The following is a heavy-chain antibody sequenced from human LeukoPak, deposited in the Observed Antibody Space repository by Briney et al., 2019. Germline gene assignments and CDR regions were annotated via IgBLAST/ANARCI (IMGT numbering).Heavy chain of an antibody. D-gene: IGHD2-15*01. Sequence: SETLSLTCTVSGGSISTSSYYWGWVRQPPGKGLEWIGNIFYSGSTYYSPSLKSRVTISLDTSRNQFSLKLSSVTAADTAVYYCARGYCSGGSCSPWDAFDIWGQGTMVTVSS. J-gene: IGHJ3*02. CDR2: IFYSGST. CDR1: GGSISTSSYY. CDR3: ARGYCSGGSCSPWDAFDI. V-gene: IGHV4-39*07.